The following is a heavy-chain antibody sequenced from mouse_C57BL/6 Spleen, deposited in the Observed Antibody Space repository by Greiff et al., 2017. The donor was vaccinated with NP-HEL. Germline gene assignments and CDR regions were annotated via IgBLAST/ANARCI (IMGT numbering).Heavy chain of an antibody. V-gene: IGHV7-3*01. CDR2: IRNKANGYTT. CDR1: GFTFTDYY. CDR3: ARSGVGGSSYWYFDV. J-gene: IGHJ1*03. Sequence: EVMLVESGGGLVQPGGSLSLSCAASGFTFTDYYMSWVRQPPGKALEWLGFIRNKANGYTTEYSASVKGRFTISRDNSQSILYLQMNALRAEDSATYYCARSGVGGSSYWYFDVWGTGTTVTVSS. D-gene: IGHD1-1*01.